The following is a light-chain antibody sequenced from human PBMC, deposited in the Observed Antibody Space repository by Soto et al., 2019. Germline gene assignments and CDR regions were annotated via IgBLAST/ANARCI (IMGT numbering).Light chain of an antibody. V-gene: IGKV3-15*01. CDR2: GTS. CDR1: QSVSSN. Sequence: EIVMTQSPATLSVSPGERATLSCRASQSVSSNLAWYQQKPGQAPRLLIYGTSTRATGIPARFSGSGSGTEFTLPISRLQSEVFAVYYCKQFNNCPPKNTFAQGTRLKIK. CDR3: KQFNNCPPKNT. J-gene: IGKJ2*01.